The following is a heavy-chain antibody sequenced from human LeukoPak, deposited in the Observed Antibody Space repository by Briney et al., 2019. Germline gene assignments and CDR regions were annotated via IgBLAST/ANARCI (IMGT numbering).Heavy chain of an antibody. CDR2: INPNGGST. CDR1: GYTFTSYY. Sequence: GASVKVSCKASGYTFTSYYMHWVRQAPGQGLEWMGIINPNGGSTSYAQKFQGRVTMTRDTSTSTVYMELSSLRSEDTAVYYCARSITGYGMDVWGQGTTVTVSS. CDR3: ARSITGYGMDV. J-gene: IGHJ6*02. V-gene: IGHV1-46*01. D-gene: IGHD1-20*01.